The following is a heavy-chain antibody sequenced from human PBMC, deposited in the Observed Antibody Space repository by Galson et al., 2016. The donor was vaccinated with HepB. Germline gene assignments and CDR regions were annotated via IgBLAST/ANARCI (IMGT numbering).Heavy chain of an antibody. J-gene: IGHJ4*02. D-gene: IGHD2-15*01. Sequence: TLSLTCTVSGGSIRSGGYYWSWIRQHPGKGLEWIGYIYYSGSTYYNPSLKGRVTISADTSTNEFSLKLSSVTAADTAVYYCASGYCSGGSCYFDSWGQGTLVTVSS. CDR2: IYYSGST. CDR1: GGSIRSGGYY. CDR3: ASGYCSGGSCYFDS. V-gene: IGHV4-31*03.